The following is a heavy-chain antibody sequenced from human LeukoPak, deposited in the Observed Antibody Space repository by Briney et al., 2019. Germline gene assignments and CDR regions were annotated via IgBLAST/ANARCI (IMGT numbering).Heavy chain of an antibody. CDR3: ARGQYFSTTYYFDY. V-gene: IGHV3-53*01. CDR2: IYSGGDT. D-gene: IGHD2/OR15-2a*01. J-gene: IGHJ4*02. Sequence: QTGGSLRLSCAASGFTVSSNYMSWVRQAPGKGLEWVSVIYSGGDTYYADSVKGRFTISRDNAKNSLFLQMNSLRAEDTAVYFCARGQYFSTTYYFDYWGQGTLVTVSS. CDR1: GFTVSSNY.